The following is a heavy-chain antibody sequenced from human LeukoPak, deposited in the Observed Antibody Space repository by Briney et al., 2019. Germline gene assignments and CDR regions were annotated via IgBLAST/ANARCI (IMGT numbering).Heavy chain of an antibody. CDR1: GFSFSSYG. J-gene: IGHJ4*02. Sequence: GGSLRLSCAASGFSFSSYGMNWVRQAPGKGLEWASYISRTSTNIYYADSVKGRFTISRDDAMNSLHLQMNSLRDEDTAVYYCATNPARAYFDNWGQGALVTVSS. CDR2: ISRTSTNI. CDR3: ATNPARAYFDN. V-gene: IGHV3-48*02.